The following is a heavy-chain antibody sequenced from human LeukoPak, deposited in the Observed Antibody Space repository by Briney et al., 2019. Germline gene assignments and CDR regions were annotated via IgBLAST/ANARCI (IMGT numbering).Heavy chain of an antibody. J-gene: IGHJ5*02. Sequence: ASVKVSCKASGFPFTVYYIHWVRQAPGQGLEWMGWIYPNSGDTNYAQRFQGRVAMTRDTSIATVYMELSRLRSDDTAVYYCARYWWGPDRTAAANWFDPWGQGTLVTVSS. D-gene: IGHD6-13*01. V-gene: IGHV1-2*02. CDR3: ARYWWGPDRTAAANWFDP. CDR1: GFPFTVYY. CDR2: IYPNSGDT.